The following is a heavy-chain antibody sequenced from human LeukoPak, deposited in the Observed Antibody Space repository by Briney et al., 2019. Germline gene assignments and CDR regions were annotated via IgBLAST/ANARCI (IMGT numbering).Heavy chain of an antibody. J-gene: IGHJ4*02. CDR3: AKPGSGWYVDY. Sequence: GGSLRLSCAASGFTFSSYAMSWVRQAPGKGLEGVSAIRDSGGSTYYADSVKGRFTISRDNSKNTLYLKMNSLRAEDTAIYYCAKPGSGWYVDYWGQGALVTVSS. V-gene: IGHV3-23*01. CDR1: GFTFSSYA. D-gene: IGHD6-19*01. CDR2: IRDSGGST.